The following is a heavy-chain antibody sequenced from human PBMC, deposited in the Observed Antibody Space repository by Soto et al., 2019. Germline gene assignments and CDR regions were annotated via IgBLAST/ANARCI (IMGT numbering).Heavy chain of an antibody. CDR1: GGSISSGGYS. V-gene: IGHV4-30-2*01. CDR3: ARTDYYDSSGYFDY. D-gene: IGHD3-22*01. J-gene: IGHJ4*02. CDR2: IYHSGST. Sequence: ASETLSLTCAVSGGSISSGGYSWSWIRQPPGKGLEWIGYIYHSGSTYYNPSLKSRVTISVDRSKNQFSLKLSSVTAADTAVYYCARTDYYDSSGYFDYWGQGTLVTVSS.